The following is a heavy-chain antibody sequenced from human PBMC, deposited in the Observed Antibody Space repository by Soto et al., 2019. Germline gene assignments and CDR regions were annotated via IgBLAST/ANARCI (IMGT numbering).Heavy chain of an antibody. CDR1: GGSFSDYY. V-gene: IGHV4-34*01. CDR3: ARGAPHEY. J-gene: IGHJ4*02. CDR2: INRSGST. Sequence: QVQLQQWGAGLLKPSETLSLTCAVYGGSFSDYYWSWVRQPPGKGLEWIGEINRSGSTNYNPSLKSRVTMSLDTSNNHFSLRLSSVTAADTAVYYCARGAPHEYWGQGTLVTVSS.